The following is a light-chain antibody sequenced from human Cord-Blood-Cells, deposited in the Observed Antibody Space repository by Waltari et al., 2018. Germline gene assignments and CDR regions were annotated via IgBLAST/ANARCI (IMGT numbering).Light chain of an antibody. CDR1: QSISSY. J-gene: IGKJ3*01. CDR2: AAS. Sequence: DIQMTQSPSSPSASVGERFTITCRASQSISSYLNWYQQKPGKAPKLLIYAASSLKSGVPSRFSGSGSGTDFTLTISSLQPEDFATYYCQQSYSTPFTFGPGTKVDIK. V-gene: IGKV1-39*01. CDR3: QQSYSTPFT.